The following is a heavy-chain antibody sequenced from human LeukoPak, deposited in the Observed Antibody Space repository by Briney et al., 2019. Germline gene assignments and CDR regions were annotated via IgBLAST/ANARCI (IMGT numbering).Heavy chain of an antibody. V-gene: IGHV3-48*04. J-gene: IGHJ4*02. D-gene: IGHD6-13*01. CDR3: ARDRRIARRPLGHLYY. CDR1: GFTFSSYS. CDR2: ISSSSSTK. Sequence: GGSLRLSCAASGFTFSSYSMNWVRQAPGKGLEWVSYISSSSSTKYYADSVKGRFSISSDIPKNTLYLQMNSLRVDDTAVYYCARDRRIARRPLGHLYYWGQGTLVTVSS.